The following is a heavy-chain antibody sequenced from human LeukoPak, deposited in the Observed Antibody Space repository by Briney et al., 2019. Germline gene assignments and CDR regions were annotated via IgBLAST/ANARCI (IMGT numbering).Heavy chain of an antibody. CDR3: ARGLRFLEWLLWRDWFDP. J-gene: IGHJ5*02. Sequence: SETLSLTCTVSGGSISSYYWSWIRQPPGKGLEWIGCIYYSGSTNYNPSFKSRVTISVDTSKNQFSLKLSSVTAADTAVYYCARGLRFLEWLLWRDWFDPWGQGTLVTVSS. CDR2: IYYSGST. D-gene: IGHD3-3*01. CDR1: GGSISSYY. V-gene: IGHV4-59*01.